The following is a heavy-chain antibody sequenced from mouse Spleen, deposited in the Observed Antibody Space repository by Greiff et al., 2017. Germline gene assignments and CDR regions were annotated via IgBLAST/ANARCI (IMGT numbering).Heavy chain of an antibody. CDR1: GYAFSSSW. Sequence: VKLQESGPELVKPGASVKISCKASGYAFSSSWMNWVKQRPGKGLEWIGRIYPGDGDTNYNGKFKGKATLTADKSSSTAYMQLSSLTSEDSAVYFCAHGNYFDYWGQGTTLTVSS. CDR2: IYPGDGDT. D-gene: IGHD2-1*01. J-gene: IGHJ2*01. V-gene: IGHV1-82*01. CDR3: AHGNYFDY.